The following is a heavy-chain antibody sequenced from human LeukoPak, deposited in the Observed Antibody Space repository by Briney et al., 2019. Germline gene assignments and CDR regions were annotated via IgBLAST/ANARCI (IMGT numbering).Heavy chain of an antibody. V-gene: IGHV3-7*01. J-gene: IGHJ4*02. CDR2: IKKDGSEK. CDR1: GFTFSSYW. Sequence: GGSLRLSCVASGFTFSSYWMSWARQAPGKGLEWVARIKKDGSEKNYVDSVKGRFTISRDNAKNSLYLQMHSLRVEDTAVYYCARSDFWSGTPSYFDYWGQGTLVTVSS. D-gene: IGHD3-3*01. CDR3: ARSDFWSGTPSYFDY.